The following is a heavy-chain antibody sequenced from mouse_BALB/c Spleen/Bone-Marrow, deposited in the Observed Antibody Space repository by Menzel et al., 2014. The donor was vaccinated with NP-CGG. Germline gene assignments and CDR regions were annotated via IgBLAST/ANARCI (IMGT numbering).Heavy chain of an antibody. V-gene: IGHV4-1*02. J-gene: IGHJ2*01. Sequence: EVQVVESGGGLVQPGGSLKLSCAASGFDFSRYWMSWVRQAPGKGLEWIGETNPDSSTINYTPSLKDKFIISRDNAKNTLYLQMSKVRSEDTALYYCARQGYYGKGDYWGQGTTLTVSS. CDR3: ARQGYYGKGDY. CDR1: GFDFSRYW. D-gene: IGHD2-1*01. CDR2: TNPDSSTI.